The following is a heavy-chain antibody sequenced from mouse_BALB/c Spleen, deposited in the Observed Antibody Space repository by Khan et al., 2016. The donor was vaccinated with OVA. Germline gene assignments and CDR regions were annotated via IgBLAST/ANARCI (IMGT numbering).Heavy chain of an antibody. V-gene: IGHV5-9-3*01. D-gene: IGHD2-1*01. CDR3: ARSPYGNFAY. Sequence: EVELVESGGGLVKPGGSLKLSCAASGFTFSTYAMYWVRQNLAKRLEWVATISSDGDYTYYPDNVTGRFTISRDTAKNTLYLQMSSLRSEDTAMYYCARSPYGNFAYWGQGTLVTVSA. CDR2: ISSDGDYT. CDR1: GFTFSTYA. J-gene: IGHJ3*01.